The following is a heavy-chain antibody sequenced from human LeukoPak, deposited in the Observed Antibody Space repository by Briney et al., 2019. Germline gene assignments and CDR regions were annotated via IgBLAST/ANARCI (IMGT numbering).Heavy chain of an antibody. CDR1: GGTFSSYA. CDR2: IIPIFGTA. D-gene: IGHD6-13*01. J-gene: IGHJ4*02. V-gene: IGHV1-69*05. CDR3: ARAQSIAAAGKPPVY. Sequence: SVKVSCKASGGTFSSYAISWVRQAPGQGLEWMGRIIPIFGTANYAQKLQGRVTMTTDTSTSTAYMELRSLRSDDTAVYYCARAQSIAAAGKPPVYWGQGTLVTVSS.